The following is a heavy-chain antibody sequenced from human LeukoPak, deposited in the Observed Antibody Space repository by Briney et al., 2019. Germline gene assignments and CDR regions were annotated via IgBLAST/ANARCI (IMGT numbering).Heavy chain of an antibody. CDR2: ISSSSSYT. CDR3: ARLRAGIIDY. V-gene: IGHV3-11*06. D-gene: IGHD6-19*01. J-gene: IGHJ4*02. Sequence: GGSLRLSCAASGFTVSSNYMSWIRQAPGKGLEWVSYISSSSSYTNYADSVKGRFTISRDNAKNSLYLQMNSLRAEDTAVYYCARLRAGIIDYWGQGTLVTVSS. CDR1: GFTVSSNY.